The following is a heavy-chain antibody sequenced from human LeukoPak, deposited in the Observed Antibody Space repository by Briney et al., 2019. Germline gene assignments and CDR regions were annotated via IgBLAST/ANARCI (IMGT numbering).Heavy chain of an antibody. CDR2: ISAYNGNT. CDR1: GGTFSSYA. Sequence: GASVKVSCKASGGTFSSYAISWVRQAPGQGLEWMGWISAYNGNTNYAQKLQGRVTMTTDTSTSTAYMELRSLRSDDTAVYYCARDGWRSYYYDSSGYGWFDPWGQGTLVTVSS. CDR3: ARDGWRSYYYDSSGYGWFDP. V-gene: IGHV1-18*01. D-gene: IGHD3-22*01. J-gene: IGHJ5*02.